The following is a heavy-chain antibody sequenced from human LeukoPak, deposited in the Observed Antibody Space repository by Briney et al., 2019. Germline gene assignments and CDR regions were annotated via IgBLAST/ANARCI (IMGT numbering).Heavy chain of an antibody. J-gene: IGHJ6*02. CDR2: IYYSGST. CDR3: ARDRQSGSSSGNYYYGMDV. D-gene: IGHD6-6*01. CDR1: GGSISSGGCY. Sequence: SQTLSLTCTVSGGSISSGGCYWSWIRQHPGKGLEWIGYIYYSGSTYYNPSLKSRVTISVDTSKNQFSLKLSSVTAADTAVYYCARDRQSGSSSGNYYYGMDVWGQGTTVTVSS. V-gene: IGHV4-31*03.